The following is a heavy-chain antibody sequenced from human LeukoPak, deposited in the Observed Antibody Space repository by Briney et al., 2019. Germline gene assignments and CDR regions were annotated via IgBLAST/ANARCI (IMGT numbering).Heavy chain of an antibody. Sequence: ASVKVSCKASGYTFTGYYIHWVRQAPGKGLEGMGWVTPNSGGTNYAQKFQGRVTMTRDTSISTAYMELSRLRSDDTAVYYCARGAARPIYYYYMDVWGKGTTVTVSS. J-gene: IGHJ6*03. CDR1: GYTFTGYY. CDR2: VTPNSGGT. D-gene: IGHD6-6*01. V-gene: IGHV1-2*02. CDR3: ARGAARPIYYYYMDV.